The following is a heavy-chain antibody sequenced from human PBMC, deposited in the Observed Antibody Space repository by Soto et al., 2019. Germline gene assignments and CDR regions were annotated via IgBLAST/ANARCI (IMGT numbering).Heavy chain of an antibody. CDR1: GFSFSTYT. V-gene: IGHV3-30-3*01. Sequence: QVQLVESGGGVVQPGRSLRLSCAASGFSFSTYTLHWVRQAPGKGLEWVAVISYDGNNRHYADSVKGRFTISRDNSKNTLYLQMNSLRTEDTAVYYCATGYPSAWYYLDYWGHGTLVTVSS. J-gene: IGHJ4*01. CDR3: ATGYPSAWYYLDY. D-gene: IGHD6-19*01. CDR2: ISYDGNNR.